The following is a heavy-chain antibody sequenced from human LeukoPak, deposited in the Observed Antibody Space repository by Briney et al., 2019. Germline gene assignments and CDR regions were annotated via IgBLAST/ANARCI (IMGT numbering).Heavy chain of an antibody. D-gene: IGHD5-24*01. Sequence: GGSLRLSCVASGFTFSSYNMNWVRQAPGKGLEWVSYISNNGGSKYYADSVKGRFTISRDNAKNSLYLQMNSLRAEDTAVYYCARRRDGWFDPWGQGTLVTVSS. V-gene: IGHV3-48*01. J-gene: IGHJ5*02. CDR3: ARRRDGWFDP. CDR1: GFTFSSYN. CDR2: ISNNGGSK.